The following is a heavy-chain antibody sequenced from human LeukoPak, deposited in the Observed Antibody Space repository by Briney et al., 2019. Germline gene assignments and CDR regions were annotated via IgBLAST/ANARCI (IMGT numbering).Heavy chain of an antibody. V-gene: IGHV3-23*01. D-gene: IGHD6-13*01. CDR3: AKGSSSWSPDYFDY. CDR2: IFPSGGEI. CDR1: GFTFSTFA. Sequence: GGSLRLSCAASGFTFSTFAMIWVRQPPGKGLEWVSSIFPSGGEIDYADSVRGRFTISRDNSKNTLYLQMNSLRAEDTAEYYCAKGSSSWSPDYFDYWGQGTLVTVSS. J-gene: IGHJ4*02.